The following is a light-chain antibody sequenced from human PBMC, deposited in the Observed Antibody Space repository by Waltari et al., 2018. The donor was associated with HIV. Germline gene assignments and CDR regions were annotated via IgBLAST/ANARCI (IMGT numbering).Light chain of an antibody. V-gene: IGLV3-10*01. CDR1: ALPKKY. J-gene: IGLJ2*01. Sequence: SYELTQPPSVSVSPGQTARIPCSGDALPKKYASWYQQKSGQATHLVIYEDSKRPSGIPERFSGSSSGTMATLTISGAQVEDEADYYCYSTDSSGNPLFGGGTKLTVL. CDR2: EDS. CDR3: YSTDSSGNPL.